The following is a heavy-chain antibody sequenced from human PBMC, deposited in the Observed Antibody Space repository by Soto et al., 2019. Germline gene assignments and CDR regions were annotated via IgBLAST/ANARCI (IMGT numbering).Heavy chain of an antibody. D-gene: IGHD3-3*01. V-gene: IGHV3-7*03. CDR1: GFTLRNYW. CDR3: ARGSTYDFWSGYIYYAMDV. J-gene: IGHJ6*02. CDR2: IKQDGSEK. Sequence: GSLRLSCAASGFTLRNYWVNWVRQAPGKGLEWVANIKQDGSEKYYVDSVKGRFTISRDNAKNSLYLQMNSLRAEDTAVYFCARGSTYDFWSGYIYYAMDVWGQGTTVTVSS.